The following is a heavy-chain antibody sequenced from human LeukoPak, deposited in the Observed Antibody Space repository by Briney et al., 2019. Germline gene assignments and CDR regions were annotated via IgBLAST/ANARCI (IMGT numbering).Heavy chain of an antibody. D-gene: IGHD3-22*01. J-gene: IGHJ5*02. V-gene: IGHV3-74*01. CDR1: GFTFSSYW. Sequence: GGSLRLSCAASGFTFSSYWMHWVRQAPGKGLVWVSRINSDGSSTSYADSVKGRFTISRDNAKNTLYLQMNSLRAEDTAVYYCARVPDYYYDSSGYYPPAGWFDPWAQGTLVTVSS. CDR3: ARVPDYYYDSSGYYPPAGWFDP. CDR2: INSDGSST.